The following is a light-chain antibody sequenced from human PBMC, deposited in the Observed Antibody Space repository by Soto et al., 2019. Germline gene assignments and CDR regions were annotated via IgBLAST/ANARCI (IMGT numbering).Light chain of an antibody. Sequence: DIQMTQSPSSLTASVGDRVTITCRASQSISNNLSWYQQRPGKAPKFLIYVASTLQRGVPSRFSGSGSGTDFSLTISSLQPEDFATDFCQQTFSPPYTFGQGTTLEIK. CDR3: QQTFSPPYT. J-gene: IGKJ2*01. CDR1: QSISNN. V-gene: IGKV1-39*01. CDR2: VAS.